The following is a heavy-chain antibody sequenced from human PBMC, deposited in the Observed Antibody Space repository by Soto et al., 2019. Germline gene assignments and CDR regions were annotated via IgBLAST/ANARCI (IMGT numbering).Heavy chain of an antibody. CDR3: ARDRLRILEGCMDV. V-gene: IGHV3-23*01. J-gene: IGHJ6*02. D-gene: IGHD3-3*01. CDR1: GFTFSTYA. CDR2: ISAGGGSA. Sequence: PGGSLRLSCAASGFTFSTYAMSWVRRPPGKGLEWLSAISAGGGSAYYADSVKGRFTISRDNFRSTLYLQMNSLRAEDTAVYYCARDRLRILEGCMDVWGQGTTVTVS.